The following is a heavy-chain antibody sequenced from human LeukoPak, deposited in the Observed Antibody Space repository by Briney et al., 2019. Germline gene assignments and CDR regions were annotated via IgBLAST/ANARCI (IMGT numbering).Heavy chain of an antibody. CDR3: ARAPKPYITGTTFWFDP. J-gene: IGHJ5*02. D-gene: IGHD1-7*01. CDR2: IYYSGST. Sequence: SETLSLTCTVSGGSISSSSYYWGWIRQPPGKGLEWIGSIYYSGSTYYNPSLKSRVTISVDTSKNQFSLKLSSVTAADTAVYYRARAPKPYITGTTFWFDPWGQGTLVTVSS. V-gene: IGHV4-39*07. CDR1: GGSISSSSYY.